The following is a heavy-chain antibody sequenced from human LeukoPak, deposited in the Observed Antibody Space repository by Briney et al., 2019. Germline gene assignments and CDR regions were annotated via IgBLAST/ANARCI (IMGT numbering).Heavy chain of an antibody. J-gene: IGHJ5*02. V-gene: IGHV4-59*01. CDR3: ARDFGYSSGWCLGGWFDP. Sequence: SETLSLTCTVSGGSISSYYWCWIRQPPGEGLEWIGYIYYSGSTNYNPSLKSRVTISVDTSKNQFSLKLSSVTAADTAVYYCARDFGYSSGWCLGGWFDPWGQGTLVTVSS. D-gene: IGHD6-19*01. CDR1: GGSISSYY. CDR2: IYYSGST.